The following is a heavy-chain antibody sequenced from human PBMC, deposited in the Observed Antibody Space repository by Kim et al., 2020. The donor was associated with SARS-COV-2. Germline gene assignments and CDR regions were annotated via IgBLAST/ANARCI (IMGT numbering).Heavy chain of an antibody. CDR2: INHSGST. Sequence: SETLSLTCAVYGGSFSGYYWSWIRQPPGKGLEWIGEINHSGSTNYNPSLKSRVTISVDTSKNQFSLKLSSVTAADTAVYYCARGRPAARPPYYYYYMDVWGKGTTVTVSS. CDR1: GGSFSGYY. D-gene: IGHD6-6*01. J-gene: IGHJ6*03. CDR3: ARGRPAARPPYYYYYMDV. V-gene: IGHV4-34*01.